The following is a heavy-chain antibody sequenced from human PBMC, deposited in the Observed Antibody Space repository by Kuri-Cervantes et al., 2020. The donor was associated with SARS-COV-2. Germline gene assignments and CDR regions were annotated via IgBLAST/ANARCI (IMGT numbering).Heavy chain of an antibody. CDR2: ISGSDGST. J-gene: IGHJ4*02. CDR3: ARGQTRKDIVVVPAAISYFDY. CDR1: GFPFSSYA. Sequence: GESLKISCAASGFPFSSYAMSWVRQAPGKGLEWVSTISGSDGSTYYADSVKGRFTISRDNSKNTLYLQMNSLRAEDTAVYYCARGQTRKDIVVVPAAISYFDYWGQGTLVTVSS. V-gene: IGHV3-23*01. D-gene: IGHD2-2*01.